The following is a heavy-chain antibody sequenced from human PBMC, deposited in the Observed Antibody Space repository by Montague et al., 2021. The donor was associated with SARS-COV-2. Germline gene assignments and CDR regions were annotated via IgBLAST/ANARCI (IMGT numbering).Heavy chain of an antibody. V-gene: IGHV4-38-2*01. J-gene: IGHJ4*02. CDR3: ARRGYTGSDYFDY. CDR1: GFPISSGFY. D-gene: IGHD5-12*01. Sequence: SETLSLTCSVSGFPISSGFYWAWIRQSPGKGPEWIGTVYHSGYTHYNPSLKGRVTVSIDTSKNQFFLTVTSVTAADTAVYFCARRGYTGSDYFDYWGQGTLVTVSS. CDR2: VYHSGYT.